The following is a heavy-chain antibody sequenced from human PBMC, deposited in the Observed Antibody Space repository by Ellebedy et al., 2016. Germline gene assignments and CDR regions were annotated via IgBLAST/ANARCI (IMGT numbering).Heavy chain of an antibody. CDR3: VSLFTRGMDV. D-gene: IGHD3-16*01. CDR2: IYYSGST. Sequence: SETLSLTXTVSGGSISSGGYYWSWIRQHPGKGLEWIGYIYYSGSTYYNPSLKSRVTISVDTSKNQFSLKLSSVTAADTAVYYCVSLFTRGMDVWGQGTTVTVSS. J-gene: IGHJ6*02. V-gene: IGHV4-31*03. CDR1: GGSISSGGYY.